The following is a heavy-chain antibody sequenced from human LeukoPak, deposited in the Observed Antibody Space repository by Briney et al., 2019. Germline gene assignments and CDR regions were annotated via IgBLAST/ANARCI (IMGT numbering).Heavy chain of an antibody. CDR1: GFTVSSNY. CDR2: IYSGGST. J-gene: IGHJ4*02. D-gene: IGHD3-16*02. CDR3: AKANNDYVWGNYRSFDS. Sequence: GGSLRLSCAASGFTVSSNYMSWVRQAPGKGLEWVSVIYSGGSTDYADSVKGRFTISRDNSKNTLYLQMNSLRAEDTAVYYCAKANNDYVWGNYRSFDSWGQGTLVTVSS. V-gene: IGHV3-66*01.